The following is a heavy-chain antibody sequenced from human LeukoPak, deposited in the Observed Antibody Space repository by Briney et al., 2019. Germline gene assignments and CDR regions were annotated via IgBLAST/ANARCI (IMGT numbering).Heavy chain of an antibody. CDR2: IFPGDSDI. CDR1: GYSFTNYW. V-gene: IGHV5-51*01. J-gene: IGHJ4*02. CDR3: ARRPRYDYGPHFDY. D-gene: IGHD4/OR15-4a*01. Sequence: PGESLKISCKGSGYSFTNYWIGWVRQMPGKGLEWTGIIFPGDSDIRYNPSFRGQVTISADRSINTAYLQWGSLKASDTAMYFCARRPRYDYGPHFDYWGQGTMVTVSS.